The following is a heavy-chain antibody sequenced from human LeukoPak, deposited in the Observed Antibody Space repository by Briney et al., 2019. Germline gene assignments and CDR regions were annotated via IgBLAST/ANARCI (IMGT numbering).Heavy chain of an antibody. D-gene: IGHD1-1*01. J-gene: IGHJ3*02. Sequence: PGGSLRLSCAASGFTFSSYSMNWVRQAPGKGLEWVSYISSSSSTIYYADSVKGRFTISRDNAKNSLYLQMNSLRAEDTAVYYCAKDLGNWNPNNAFDIWGQGTMVTVSS. CDR2: ISSSSSTI. CDR3: AKDLGNWNPNNAFDI. CDR1: GFTFSSYS. V-gene: IGHV3-48*01.